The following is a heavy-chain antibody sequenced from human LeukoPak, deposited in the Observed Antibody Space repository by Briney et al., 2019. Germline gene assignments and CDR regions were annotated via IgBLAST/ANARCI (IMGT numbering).Heavy chain of an antibody. J-gene: IGHJ4*02. V-gene: IGHV4-38-2*01. Sequence: SETLSLTCAVSGYSISSGYYWGWIRQPPGKGLEWIGSIYHSGSTYYNPSLKSRVTISVDTSKNQFSLKLSSVTAADTAVYYRARWYYFDYWGQGTLVTVSS. CDR3: ARWYYFDY. CDR1: GYSISSGYY. CDR2: IYHSGST.